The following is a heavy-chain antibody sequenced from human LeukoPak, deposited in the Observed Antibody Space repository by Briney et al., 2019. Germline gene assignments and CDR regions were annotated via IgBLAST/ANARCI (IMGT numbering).Heavy chain of an antibody. CDR3: ARTSTIFKGYYFDY. CDR1: GGSISSYY. CDR2: IYYSGST. D-gene: IGHD3-3*01. J-gene: IGHJ4*02. Sequence: SETLSLTCTVSGGSISSYYWSWIWQPPGKGLEWIGYIYYSGSTNYNPSLKSRVTISVDRSKNQFSLKLSSVTAADTAVYYCARTSTIFKGYYFDYWGQGTLVTVSS. V-gene: IGHV4-59*12.